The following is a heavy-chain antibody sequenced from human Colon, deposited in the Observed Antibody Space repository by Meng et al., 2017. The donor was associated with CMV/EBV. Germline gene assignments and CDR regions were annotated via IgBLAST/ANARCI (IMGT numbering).Heavy chain of an antibody. V-gene: IGHV3-30*02. CDR3: VKEGSSGHTFEY. CDR1: GFTFRSYG. Sequence: QVARVWSWGGGVQSWGSLRFSCAASGFTFRSYGMHWVRQAPGKGLEWVAFIQYDGSNKYYADSVKGRFTISRDNSKNTLSLEMNSLRPEDTAVYYCVKEGSSGHTFEYWGQGTLVTVSS. J-gene: IGHJ4*02. D-gene: IGHD6-19*01. CDR2: IQYDGSNK.